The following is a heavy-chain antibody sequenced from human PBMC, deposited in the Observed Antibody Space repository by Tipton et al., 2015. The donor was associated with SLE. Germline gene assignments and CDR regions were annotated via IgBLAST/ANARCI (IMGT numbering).Heavy chain of an antibody. CDR3: AKDYNHDNADYN. CDR2: IYHSVST. CDR1: GGSISSPAYS. J-gene: IGHJ1*01. V-gene: IGHV4-30-2*01. D-gene: IGHD4-17*01. Sequence: TLSLTCTVSGGSISSPAYSWNWIRQPPGKGLEWIGSIYHSVSTSYTPSLKSRVTISVDRSKNHFSLTVSSVTVADTAVYYCAKDYNHDNADYNWGQGTLVIVSS.